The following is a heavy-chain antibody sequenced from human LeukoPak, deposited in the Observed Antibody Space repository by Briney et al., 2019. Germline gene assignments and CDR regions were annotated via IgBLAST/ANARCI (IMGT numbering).Heavy chain of an antibody. CDR1: GFTFSSYA. V-gene: IGHV3-48*01. D-gene: IGHD2-15*01. Sequence: GGSLRLSCAASGFTFSSYAMSWVRQAPGKGLEWVSYIISSSSTIYYADSVKGRFTISRDNAKNSLYLQMNSLRAEDTAVYYCARDEVVAAITLDYWGQGTLVTVSS. CDR2: IISSSSTI. CDR3: ARDEVVAAITLDY. J-gene: IGHJ4*02.